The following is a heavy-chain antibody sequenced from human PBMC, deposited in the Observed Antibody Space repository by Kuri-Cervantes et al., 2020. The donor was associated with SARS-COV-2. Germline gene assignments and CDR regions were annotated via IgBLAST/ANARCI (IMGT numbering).Heavy chain of an antibody. CDR3: ARELSSLDAFDI. J-gene: IGHJ3*02. D-gene: IGHD6-13*01. CDR1: GGSFSGYY. V-gene: IGHV4-34*01. CDR2: INHSGST. Sequence: ESLKISCAVYGGSFSGYYWSWIRQPPGKGLEWIGEINHSGSTNYNPSLKSRVTISVDTSKNQFSLKLSSVTAADTAVYYCARELSSLDAFDIWGQGTMVTVSS.